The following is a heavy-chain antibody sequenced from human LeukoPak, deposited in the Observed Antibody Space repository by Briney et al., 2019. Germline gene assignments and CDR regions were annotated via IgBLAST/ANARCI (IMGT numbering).Heavy chain of an antibody. CDR2: INSIGVDT. CDR1: GFTFSNYA. V-gene: IGHV3-64*01. J-gene: IGHJ4*02. D-gene: IGHD3-22*01. Sequence: GWSLRLSCAASGFTFSNYAMHWVRQAPGKGLEYVSAINSIGVDTYYANSVKGRFTISRDNSKNTLYLQMGSLRAEDMAVYYCARSGYYDSTGYLDYWGQGTLVTVSS. CDR3: ARSGYYDSTGYLDY.